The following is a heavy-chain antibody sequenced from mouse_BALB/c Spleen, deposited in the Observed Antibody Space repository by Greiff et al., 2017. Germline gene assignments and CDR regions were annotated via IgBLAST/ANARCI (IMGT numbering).Heavy chain of an antibody. V-gene: IGHV5-12-2*01. CDR2: ISNGGGST. J-gene: IGHJ3*01. CDR3: ARQRVYYGSYSWFAY. Sequence: EVHLVESGGGLVQPGGSLKLSCAASGFTFSSYTTSWVRQTPEKRLEWVAYISNGGGSTYYPDTVKGRFTISRDNAKNTLYLQMSSLKSEDTAMYYCARQRVYYGSYSWFAYWGQGTLVTVSA. CDR1: GFTFSSYT. D-gene: IGHD2-1*01.